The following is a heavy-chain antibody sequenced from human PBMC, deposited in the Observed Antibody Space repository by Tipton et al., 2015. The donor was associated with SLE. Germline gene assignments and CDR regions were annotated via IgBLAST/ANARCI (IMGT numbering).Heavy chain of an antibody. V-gene: IGHV5-51*03. D-gene: IGHD4-17*01. CDR1: GYSFTSYW. J-gene: IGHJ5*02. CDR2: IYPGDSDT. CDR3: ARRVVDYGDSNRFDP. Sequence: VQLVQSGAEVKKPGESLKISCKGSGYSFTSYWIGWVRQMPGKGLEWMGIIYPGDSDTRYSPSFQGQVTISADKSISTAYLQWSSLKASDTAMYYCARRVVDYGDSNRFDPWGQGTLVTVSS.